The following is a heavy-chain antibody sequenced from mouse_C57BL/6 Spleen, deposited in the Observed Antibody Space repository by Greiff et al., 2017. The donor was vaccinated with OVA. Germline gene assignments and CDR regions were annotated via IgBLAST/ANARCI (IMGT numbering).Heavy chain of an antibody. CDR2: IDPETGGT. CDR1: GYTFTDYE. J-gene: IGHJ4*01. D-gene: IGHD2-3*01. V-gene: IGHV1-15*01. CDR3: TRQIYDGYSPYYAMDY. Sequence: VQLQESGAELVRPGASVTLSCKASGYTFTDYEMHWVKQTPVHGLEWIGAIDPETGGTAYNQKFKGKAILTADKSSSTAYMELRSLTSEDSAVYYCTRQIYDGYSPYYAMDYWGQGTSVTVSS.